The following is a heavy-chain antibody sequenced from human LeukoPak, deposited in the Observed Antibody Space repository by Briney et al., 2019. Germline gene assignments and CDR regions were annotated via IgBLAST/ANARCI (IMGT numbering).Heavy chain of an antibody. Sequence: GGSLRLSCAATGFSFKDYGMHWVRQPPGKGLEWVSAINWNGGGTDYADSVKGRFTISRGNAKNSLYLQLSSLRPEDTALYYCAKHLTATNTYIFFGLDVWGQGASVTASS. D-gene: IGHD1-26*01. V-gene: IGHV3-9*01. CDR2: INWNGGGT. J-gene: IGHJ6*02. CDR1: GFSFKDYG. CDR3: AKHLTATNTYIFFGLDV.